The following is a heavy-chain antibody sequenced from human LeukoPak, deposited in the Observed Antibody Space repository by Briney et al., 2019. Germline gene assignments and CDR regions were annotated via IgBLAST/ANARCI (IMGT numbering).Heavy chain of an antibody. CDR2: IYYSGST. D-gene: IGHD5-12*01. J-gene: IGHJ4*02. Sequence: SETLSLTCTVSGGSISSSSYYWGWIRQPPGKGLEWTGSIYYSGSTYYNPSLKSRVTISVDTSKNQFSLKLSSVTAADTAVYYCAIFTLVATMEYTDLFDYWGQGTLVTVSS. V-gene: IGHV4-39*07. CDR3: AIFTLVATMEYTDLFDY. CDR1: GGSISSSSYY.